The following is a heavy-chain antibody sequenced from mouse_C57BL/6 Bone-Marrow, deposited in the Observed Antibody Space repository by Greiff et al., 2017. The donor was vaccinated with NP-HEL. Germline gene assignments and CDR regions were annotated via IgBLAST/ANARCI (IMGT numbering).Heavy chain of an antibody. Sequence: EVKLMESGGDLVKPGGSLKLSCAASGFTFSSYGMSWVRQTPDKRLEWVATISSGGSYPYYPDSVKGRFTISRDNAKNTLYLQMSSLKSEDTAMYYCARAGTFDYGGQGTTLTVAA. J-gene: IGHJ2*01. CDR2: ISSGGSYP. D-gene: IGHD3-3*01. CDR3: ARAGTFDY. CDR1: GFTFSSYG. V-gene: IGHV5-6*01.